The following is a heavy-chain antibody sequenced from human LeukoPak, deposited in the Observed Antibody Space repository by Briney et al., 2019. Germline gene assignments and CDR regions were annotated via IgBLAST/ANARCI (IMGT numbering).Heavy chain of an antibody. J-gene: IGHJ4*02. Sequence: ASVKVSCKASGYTFTSYDINWVRQATGQGLEWMGWMNPNSGNTGYAQKFQGRVTMTRNTSISTAYLELSSLRSEDTAICYCATRIRGVIYWGQGTLVTVSS. V-gene: IGHV1-8*01. CDR3: ATRIRGVIY. D-gene: IGHD2/OR15-2a*01. CDR2: MNPNSGNT. CDR1: GYTFTSYD.